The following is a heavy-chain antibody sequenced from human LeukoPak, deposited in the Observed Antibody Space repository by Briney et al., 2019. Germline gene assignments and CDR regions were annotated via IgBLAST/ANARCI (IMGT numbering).Heavy chain of an antibody. J-gene: IGHJ6*02. CDR1: GGSINSYY. D-gene: IGHD6-19*01. CDR3: ARLKRGGGWYSGDSYYGLDV. CDR2: IFYSGIT. V-gene: IGHV4-59*08. Sequence: SETLSLTCSVSGGSINSYYWGWIRQPPGKGLEWIGNIFYSGITNYNPSLKSRVTISVDTSKTQFSLNLGSVTAADTAVYYCARLKRGGGWYSGDSYYGLDVWGQGTTVTVSS.